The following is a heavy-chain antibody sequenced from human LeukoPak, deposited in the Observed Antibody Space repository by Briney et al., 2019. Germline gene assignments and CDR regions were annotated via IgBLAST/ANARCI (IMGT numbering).Heavy chain of an antibody. D-gene: IGHD1-26*01. V-gene: IGHV4-59*01. Sequence: SETLSLTCTVSGGSISSNYWSWIRQPPGKGLEWIGYIYYSGSTNYNPSLKSRVTISVDTSKNQFSLRLNSVTAADTAVYYCARGANSGSYRNWFDPWGQGSLVTVSS. CDR3: ARGANSGSYRNWFDP. CDR1: GGSISSNY. CDR2: IYYSGST. J-gene: IGHJ5*02.